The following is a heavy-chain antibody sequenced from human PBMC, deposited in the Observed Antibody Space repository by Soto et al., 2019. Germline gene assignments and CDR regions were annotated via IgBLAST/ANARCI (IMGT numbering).Heavy chain of an antibody. Sequence: QVQLQESGPGLVKPSGTLSLTCAVSGGSISSSNWWSWVRQPPGKGLGWIGEIYHSGSTNYNRSLQSRVTISVDKSKTQFSLKLSSVTAADTAVYYCAITGKYDFWSGSIEADYWGQGTLVTVSS. CDR3: AITGKYDFWSGSIEADY. CDR1: GGSISSSNW. J-gene: IGHJ4*02. D-gene: IGHD3-3*01. V-gene: IGHV4-4*02. CDR2: IYHSGST.